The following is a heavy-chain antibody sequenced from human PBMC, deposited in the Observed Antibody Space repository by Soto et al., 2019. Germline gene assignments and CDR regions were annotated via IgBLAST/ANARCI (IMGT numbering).Heavy chain of an antibody. V-gene: IGHV6-1*01. CDR3: TGITWFRGMDV. Sequence: QTPCLTCVMSAVSVSTNRAGWNWIRQSSSRGLEWLGRTYYKSKWNNDYALSVKSRITINPDTSKNQFSLHLYSVTPEDTAVYYCTGITWFRGMDVWGQGTPVIVSS. D-gene: IGHD3-10*01. CDR2: TYYKSKWNN. J-gene: IGHJ6*02. CDR1: AVSVSTNRAG.